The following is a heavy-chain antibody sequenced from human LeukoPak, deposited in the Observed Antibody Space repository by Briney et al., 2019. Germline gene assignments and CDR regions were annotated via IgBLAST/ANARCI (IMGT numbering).Heavy chain of an antibody. V-gene: IGHV1-24*01. CDR2: FDPEDGET. D-gene: IGHD5-12*01. CDR1: GYTFTAYY. CDR3: ATGPVDIVATIALRY. J-gene: IGHJ4*02. Sequence: ASVKVSCKASGYTFTAYYINWVRQAPGKGLEWMGGFDPEDGETIYAQKFQGRVTMTEDTSTDTAYMELSSLRSEDTAVYYCATGPVDIVATIALRYWGQGTLVTVSS.